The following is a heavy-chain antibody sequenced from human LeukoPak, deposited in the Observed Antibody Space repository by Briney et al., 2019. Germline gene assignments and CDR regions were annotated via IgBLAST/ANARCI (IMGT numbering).Heavy chain of an antibody. Sequence: SETLSLTCAVYGGSFSGYYWSWIRQPPGKGLEWIGEINHSGSTNYNPSLKSRGTISVDTSKNQFSLKLSSVTAADTAVYYCARRQQWLVPGYWGQGTLVTVSS. CDR2: INHSGST. CDR1: GGSFSGYY. V-gene: IGHV4-34*01. D-gene: IGHD6-19*01. J-gene: IGHJ4*02. CDR3: ARRQQWLVPGY.